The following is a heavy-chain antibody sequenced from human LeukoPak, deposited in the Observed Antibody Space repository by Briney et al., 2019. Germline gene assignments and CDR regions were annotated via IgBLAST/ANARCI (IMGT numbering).Heavy chain of an antibody. CDR1: GSSIGSGGYY. Sequence: SETLSLTCTVSGSSIGSGGYYWGWIRQPPGKGLEWIGSIYYSGSTYYNPSLKSRVTISVDTSKSQFSLKLSSVTAADTAVYYCASPGGGPTKYWGQGTLVTVSS. J-gene: IGHJ4*02. CDR3: ASPGGGPTKY. CDR2: IYYSGST. D-gene: IGHD3-16*01. V-gene: IGHV4-39*01.